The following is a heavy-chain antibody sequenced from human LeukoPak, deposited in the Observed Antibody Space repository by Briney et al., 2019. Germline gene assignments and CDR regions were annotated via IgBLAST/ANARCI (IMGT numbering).Heavy chain of an antibody. CDR3: AREVGVVVVVPAARIYYYYMDV. J-gene: IGHJ6*03. CDR2: ISSSSSYI. CDR1: GFTFSSYS. V-gene: IGHV3-21*01. Sequence: PGGSLRLSCAASGFTFSSYSMNWVRQAPGKGLEWVSSISSSSSYIYYADSVKGRFTISRNNAKNSLYLQMNSLRAEDTAVYYCAREVGVVVVVPAARIYYYYMDVWGKGTTVTISS. D-gene: IGHD2-2*01.